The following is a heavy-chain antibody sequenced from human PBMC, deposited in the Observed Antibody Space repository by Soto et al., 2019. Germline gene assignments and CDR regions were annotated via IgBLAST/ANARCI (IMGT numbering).Heavy chain of an antibody. CDR3: VREVGNHTYVDY. J-gene: IGHJ4*02. CDR2: ISAYNGYA. CDR1: GYTFISYG. D-gene: IGHD1-26*01. Sequence: QVQLVQSGAEVKKPGASVKVSCKASGYTFISYGIIWVRQAPEHGPEWMGWISAYNGYANYAQNLQGRVTITTDTLTSTAVKGLSSLSSDVSAEYYCVREVGNHTYVDYWGQGTLVTVSS. V-gene: IGHV1-18*01.